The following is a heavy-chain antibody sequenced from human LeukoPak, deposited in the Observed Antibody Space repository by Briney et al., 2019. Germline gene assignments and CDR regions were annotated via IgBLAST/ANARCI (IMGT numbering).Heavy chain of an antibody. V-gene: IGHV1-8*03. D-gene: IGHD3-3*01. CDR2: MNPNSGYT. CDR3: ARGGITIFEVVINDY. CDR1: GYTFTNYD. Sequence: ASVKVSCKASGYTFTNYDINWVRQATGQGLEWMGWMNPNSGYTGYAQKFQGRVTITRNTSTSTAYMELSSLRSEDTAVYYCARGGITIFEVVINDYWGQGTLVTVSS. J-gene: IGHJ4*02.